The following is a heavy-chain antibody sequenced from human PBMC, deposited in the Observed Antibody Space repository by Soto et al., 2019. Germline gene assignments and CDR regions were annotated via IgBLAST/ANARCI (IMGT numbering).Heavy chain of an antibody. CDR1: GGSISSSSYY. D-gene: IGHD3-3*01. Sequence: SETLSLTCTVSGGSISSSSYYWGWIRQPPGKGLEWIGSIYYSGSTYYNPSLKSRVTISVDTSRNQFSLKLSSVTAADTAVYYCARRPRSYDFWSGYQDWFDPWGQGTLVTVSS. V-gene: IGHV4-39*01. CDR3: ARRPRSYDFWSGYQDWFDP. CDR2: IYYSGST. J-gene: IGHJ5*02.